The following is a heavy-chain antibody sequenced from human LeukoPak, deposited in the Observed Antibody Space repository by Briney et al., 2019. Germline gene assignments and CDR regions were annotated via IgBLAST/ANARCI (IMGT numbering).Heavy chain of an antibody. V-gene: IGHV1-46*01. CDR2: INPSGGST. Sequence: ASVKASCKASGYTFTSHYIHWVRQAPGQGLEWMGIINPSGGSTSYAQKFQGRVTMTRDMSTSTVYMELSSLRSEDRAVYYCARGSRVYGGFDYWGQGTLVSVSS. CDR3: ARGSRVYGGFDY. J-gene: IGHJ4*02. CDR1: GYTFTSHY. D-gene: IGHD5/OR15-5a*01.